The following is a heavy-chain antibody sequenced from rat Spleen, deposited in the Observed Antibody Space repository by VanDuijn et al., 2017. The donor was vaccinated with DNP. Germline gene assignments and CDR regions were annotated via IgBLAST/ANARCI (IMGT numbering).Heavy chain of an antibody. V-gene: IGHV5-25*01. J-gene: IGHJ1*01. CDR1: GFIFSNYY. Sequence: EVQLVESGGGLVQPGRSLKLSCAASGFIFSNYYMAWVRQAPKKGLEWVAAISPSGSRTYYPDSVKGRFTISRDNAKSSLYLQMDSLRSEDTATYYCARGVYYYSATYWYFDFWGPGTMVTVSS. CDR2: ISPSGSRT. D-gene: IGHD1-1*01. CDR3: ARGVYYYSATYWYFDF.